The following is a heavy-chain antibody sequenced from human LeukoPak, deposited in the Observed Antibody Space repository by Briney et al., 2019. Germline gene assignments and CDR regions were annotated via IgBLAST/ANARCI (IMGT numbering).Heavy chain of an antibody. J-gene: IGHJ4*02. Sequence: PSETLSLTCAVSDGSFGPYYWSWIRQPPGKGLEYIGESNHSGSTNYNPSLKGRVTISVDKSKNQFSLRLSSLTAADTAVYYCAMLLAYCGGDCLGSDYWGQGTLVTVSS. CDR3: AMLLAYCGGDCLGSDY. CDR2: SNHSGST. D-gene: IGHD2-21*02. V-gene: IGHV4-34*01. CDR1: DGSFGPYY.